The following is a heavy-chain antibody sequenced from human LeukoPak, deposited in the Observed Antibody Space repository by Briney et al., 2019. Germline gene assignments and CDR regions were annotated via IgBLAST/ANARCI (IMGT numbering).Heavy chain of an antibody. CDR3: AGTRKYFGPREVGLDV. D-gene: IGHD3-9*01. CDR2: IYAGGNT. CDR1: GFTVSNSY. Sequence: PGGSLRLSCAATGFTVSNSYMSWVRQAPGKGLEWVSVIYAGGNTHYADSVKGRFTISRDNSKNTLYLQMNSLRAEDTAVYYCAGTRKYFGPREVGLDVWGQGTTVTVSS. J-gene: IGHJ6*02. V-gene: IGHV3-66*01.